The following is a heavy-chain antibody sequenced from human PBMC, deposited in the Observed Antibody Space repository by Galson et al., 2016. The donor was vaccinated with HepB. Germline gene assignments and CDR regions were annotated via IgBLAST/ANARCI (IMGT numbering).Heavy chain of an antibody. CDR2: IYAGHSET. V-gene: IGHV5-51*01. CDR3: ARQRRNYGMDV. CDR1: GFSFATHW. Sequence: QSGAEVKKPGESLTISCKTSGFSFATHWIAWVRQMPGKGLEWMVIIYAGHSETRYSPLFEGQVTISVDKSTAVAYLQWNSLKASDSAMYYCARQRRNYGMDVWGQGTTVTVSS. J-gene: IGHJ6*02. D-gene: IGHD1-1*01.